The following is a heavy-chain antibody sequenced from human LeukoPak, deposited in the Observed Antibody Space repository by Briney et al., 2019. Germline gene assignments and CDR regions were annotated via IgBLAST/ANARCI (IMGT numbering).Heavy chain of an antibody. CDR3: ARGLFVEMATIGY. V-gene: IGHV4-31*03. D-gene: IGHD5-24*01. Sequence: SETLSLTCTVSGGSISSGGYYWSWIRQHPGKGLEWIGYIYYSGSTYYNPSLKSRVTISVDTSKNQFSLKLSSVTAADTAVYYCARGLFVEMATIGYWGQGTLVTVSS. CDR1: GGSISSGGYY. CDR2: IYYSGST. J-gene: IGHJ4*02.